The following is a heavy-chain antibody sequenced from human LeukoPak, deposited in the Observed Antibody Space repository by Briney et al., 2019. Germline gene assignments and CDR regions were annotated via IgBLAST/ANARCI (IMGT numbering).Heavy chain of an antibody. D-gene: IGHD6-13*01. J-gene: IGHJ4*02. V-gene: IGHV1-8*01. Sequence: ASVKVSCRASGYTFTSYDINWVQQATGQGLEWMGWMNPNSGNTGYAQKFQGRVTMTRNTSISTAYMEVSGLRSEDTAVYYCTRRAEGSGRQQAYWGQGTLVTVSS. CDR2: MNPNSGNT. CDR1: GYTFTSYD. CDR3: TRRAEGSGRQQAY.